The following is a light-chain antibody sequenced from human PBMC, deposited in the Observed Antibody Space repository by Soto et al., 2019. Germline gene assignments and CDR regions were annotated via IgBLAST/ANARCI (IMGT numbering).Light chain of an antibody. J-gene: IGKJ2*01. Sequence: EIVLTQSPGTLSLSPGERATLSCRASQTINSRDFAWYQQRPGQAHRLLLYGASSRAAGIPDRFTGSGSATDFTLTISRLEPEDFSVYYCQQYDTFGQGTKLEIK. CDR1: QTINSRD. V-gene: IGKV3-20*01. CDR2: GAS. CDR3: QQYDT.